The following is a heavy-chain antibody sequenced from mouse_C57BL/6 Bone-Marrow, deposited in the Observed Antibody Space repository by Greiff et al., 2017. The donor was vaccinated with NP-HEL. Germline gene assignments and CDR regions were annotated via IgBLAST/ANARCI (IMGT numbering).Heavy chain of an antibody. D-gene: IGHD1-1*01. V-gene: IGHV1-67*01. CDR1: GYTFTDYA. CDR3: ARRGSTVVAAYWYVDV. J-gene: IGHJ1*03. Sequence: QVHVKQSGPELVRPGVSVKISCKGSGYTFTDYAMHWVKQSHAKSLEWIGVISTYYGDASYNQKFKDKATMTVDKSSSTAYMELARLTSEDSAVYYCARRGSTVVAAYWYVDVWGTGTTVTVSS. CDR2: ISTYYGDA.